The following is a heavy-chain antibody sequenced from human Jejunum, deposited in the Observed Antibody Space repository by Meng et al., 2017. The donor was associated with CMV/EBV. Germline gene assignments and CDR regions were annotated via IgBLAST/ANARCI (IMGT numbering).Heavy chain of an antibody. J-gene: IGHJ4*02. CDR3: ARDMHREVVIQDY. CDR2: IYSNGAT. CDR1: GGSISDYY. Sequence: QVLLKASAHGLVKPSETLSLSCTVSGGSISDYYWSWIRQPAGKGLEWIGRIYSNGATNYNPSLKSRVTMSVDTSKNQFSLKLSSVTAADTAVYFCARDMHREVVIQDYWGQGTLVTVSS. D-gene: IGHD3-10*01. V-gene: IGHV4-4*07.